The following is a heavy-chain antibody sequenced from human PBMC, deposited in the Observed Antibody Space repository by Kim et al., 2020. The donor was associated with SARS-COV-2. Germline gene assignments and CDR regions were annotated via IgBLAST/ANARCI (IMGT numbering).Heavy chain of an antibody. J-gene: IGHJ5*02. V-gene: IGHV1-18*01. CDR2: ISGYNGNT. Sequence: ASVKVSCKASGYTFTNYGISWVRQAPGEGLEWMGWISGYNGNTNYAQKLRGRVTMTTDTSTSTAYMELRSLRFDDTAVYYCARDDLPGGLGSTDRWFDPWGQGTLVTVSS. CDR3: ARDDLPGGLGSTDRWFDP. D-gene: IGHD3-10*01. CDR1: GYTFTNYG.